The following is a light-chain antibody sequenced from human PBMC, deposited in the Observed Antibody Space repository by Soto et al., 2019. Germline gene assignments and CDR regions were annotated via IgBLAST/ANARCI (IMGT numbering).Light chain of an antibody. CDR1: SRDIGAYNY. Sequence: QSVLTQPASVSGSPGQSITISCTGTSRDIGAYNYVSWYQQHPGKAPKLMIYDVNIRPSGVSNRFSGSKSGNTASLTISGLQSEDEADYYFTSWTTSTTMIFGGGTKLTVL. V-gene: IGLV2-14*03. J-gene: IGLJ2*01. CDR3: TSWTTSTTMI. CDR2: DVN.